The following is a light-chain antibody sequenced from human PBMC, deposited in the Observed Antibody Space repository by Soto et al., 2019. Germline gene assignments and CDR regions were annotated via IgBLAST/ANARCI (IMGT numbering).Light chain of an antibody. Sequence: QLVLTQSPSASASLGASVKLTCTLSSGHSNYAIAWHQQQPEKGPRYLMKLNSDGSHSKGDGIPYRFSGSSSGAERYLTISSLQSEDEADYYCRTWGTGIVVFGGGTKVTVL. J-gene: IGLJ2*01. V-gene: IGLV4-69*01. CDR3: RTWGTGIVV. CDR2: LNSDGSH. CDR1: SGHSNYA.